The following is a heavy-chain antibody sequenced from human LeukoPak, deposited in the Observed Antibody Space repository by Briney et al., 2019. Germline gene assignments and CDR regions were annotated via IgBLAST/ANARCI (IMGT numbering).Heavy chain of an antibody. CDR3: ARGSRAIVSTKFARGRYMDV. V-gene: IGHV3-30*04. CDR1: GFTFSSYA. CDR2: ISHDGSNK. D-gene: IGHD5/OR15-5a*01. Sequence: AGGSLRLSCAASGFTFSSYAMHWVRQAPGKGLERVAFISHDGSNKYYADPVKGRFTISRDNSKNTLYLQMNSLRAEDTALYYCARGSRAIVSTKFARGRYMDVWGKGSTVTVSS. J-gene: IGHJ6*03.